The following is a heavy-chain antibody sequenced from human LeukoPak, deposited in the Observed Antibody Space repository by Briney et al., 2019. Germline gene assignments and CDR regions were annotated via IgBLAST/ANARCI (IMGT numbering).Heavy chain of an antibody. J-gene: IGHJ4*02. V-gene: IGHV4-39*07. CDR3: ARGVGSGWSDY. CDR2: IYYSGST. D-gene: IGHD6-19*01. CDR1: GGSISSSSYY. Sequence: SETLSLTCTVSGGSISSSSYYWGWLRQPPGKGLEWIGSIYYSGSTYYTPSLKRRVTISIDTSKSQFSLMLTSVTAADTAVYYCARGVGSGWSDYWGQGTLVTVSS.